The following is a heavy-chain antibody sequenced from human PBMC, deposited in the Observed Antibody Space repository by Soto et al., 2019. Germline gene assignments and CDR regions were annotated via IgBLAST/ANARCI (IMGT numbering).Heavy chain of an antibody. CDR3: ATRAADYDFWSGYYSYYYYMDV. D-gene: IGHD3-3*01. Sequence: SETVSLTCTVSGGSISSYYWSWIRQPPGKGLEWIGYIYYSGSTNYNPSLKSRVTISVDTSKNQFSLKLSSVTAADTAVYYCATRAADYDFWSGYYSYYYYMDVWGKGTTVTVSS. CDR1: GGSISSYY. V-gene: IGHV4-59*08. J-gene: IGHJ6*03. CDR2: IYYSGST.